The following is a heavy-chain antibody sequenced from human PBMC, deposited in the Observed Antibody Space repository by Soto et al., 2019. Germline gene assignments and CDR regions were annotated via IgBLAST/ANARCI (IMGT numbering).Heavy chain of an antibody. Sequence: ASVKVSCKASGYTFTSYDINWVRQATGQGLEWMGWMNPNSGNTGYAQKFQGIVTMTRNTSISTAYMELSSLRSEDTAVYYCARGSWELILTYYYYGMDVWGQGTTVTVSS. CDR2: MNPNSGNT. J-gene: IGHJ6*02. D-gene: IGHD1-26*01. CDR3: ARGSWELILTYYYYGMDV. CDR1: GYTFTSYD. V-gene: IGHV1-8*01.